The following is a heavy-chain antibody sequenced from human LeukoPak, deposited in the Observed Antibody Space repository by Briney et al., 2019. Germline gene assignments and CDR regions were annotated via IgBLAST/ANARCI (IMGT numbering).Heavy chain of an antibody. CDR2: IYYSGST. V-gene: IGHV4-39*07. Sequence: SETLSLTCTVSGGSISSSSYYWGWIRQPPGKGLEWIGSIYYSGSTYYNPSLKSRVTISVDTSKNQFSLKLSSVTAADTAVYYCARMTVVANDAFDIWGQGTMVTVSS. CDR3: ARMTVVANDAFDI. J-gene: IGHJ3*02. CDR1: GGSISSSSYY. D-gene: IGHD2-15*01.